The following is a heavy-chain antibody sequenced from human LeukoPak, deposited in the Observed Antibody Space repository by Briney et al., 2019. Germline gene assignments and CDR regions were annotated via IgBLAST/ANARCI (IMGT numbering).Heavy chain of an antibody. D-gene: IGHD3-16*02. CDR3: ARLRLGELSLLDY. Sequence: PGGSLRLSCAASGFTFSSYEMNWVRQAPGKGLEWVSYISSSGSTIYYADSVKGRFTISRDNAKNSLYLQMNSLRAEDTAVYYCARLRLGELSLLDYWSQGTLVTVSS. V-gene: IGHV3-48*03. CDR1: GFTFSSYE. J-gene: IGHJ4*02. CDR2: ISSSGSTI.